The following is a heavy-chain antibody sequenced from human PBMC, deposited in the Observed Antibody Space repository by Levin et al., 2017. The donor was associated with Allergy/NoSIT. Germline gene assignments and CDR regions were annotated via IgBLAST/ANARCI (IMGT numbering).Heavy chain of an antibody. CDR2: LSGSGGSK. D-gene: IGHD1-1*01. CDR1: GFIFSSYA. CDR3: AKTGSSWYFDL. Sequence: PGGSLRLSCTASGFIFSSYAMTWVRQAPGKGLEWVSALSGSGGSKYYADSVKGRFSISRDNSKNTLYLQMNSLRAEDTAVYYCAKTGSSWYFDLWGRGTLVTVSS. V-gene: IGHV3-23*01. J-gene: IGHJ2*01.